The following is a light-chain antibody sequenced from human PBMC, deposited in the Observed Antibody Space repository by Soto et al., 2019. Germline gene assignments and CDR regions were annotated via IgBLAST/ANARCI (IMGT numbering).Light chain of an antibody. CDR1: NSNIGSNT. J-gene: IGLJ3*02. CDR3: AAWDGSLNGGV. Sequence: QLVLTQAPSASGTPGQRVTISCSGSNSNIGSNTVSWYQQVPGTAPKVLIYNNDQRPSGVPDRLSGSKSGTSASLAIGGLQSEDEADYYCAAWDGSLNGGVFGGGTKLTVL. V-gene: IGLV1-44*01. CDR2: NND.